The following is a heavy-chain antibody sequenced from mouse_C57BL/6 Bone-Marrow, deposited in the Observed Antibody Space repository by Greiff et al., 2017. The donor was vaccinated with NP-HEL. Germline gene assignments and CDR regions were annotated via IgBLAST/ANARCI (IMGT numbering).Heavy chain of an antibody. V-gene: IGHV1-54*01. CDR1: GYDFNNYL. D-gene: IGHD6-1*01. Sequence: QVQLQQSGAELVRPGTSVKVSCTASGYDFNNYLIEWVKQRPGQGLEWIGVINPGSGGTKYNEKFKGKATLTADKSSSTAYMQLSSLTSEDSAVYFCAALFYFDVWGTGTTVTVSS. J-gene: IGHJ1*03. CDR2: INPGSGGT. CDR3: AALFYFDV.